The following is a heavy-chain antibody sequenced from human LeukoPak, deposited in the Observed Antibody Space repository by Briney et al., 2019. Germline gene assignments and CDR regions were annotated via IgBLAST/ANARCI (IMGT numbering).Heavy chain of an antibody. CDR1: GGSFSGYY. J-gene: IGHJ4*02. CDR3: ARGLLGYCSSTSCSGLSFDY. Sequence: SETLSLTCAVYGGSFSGYYWSWIRQPPGEGLEWIGEINHSGSTNYNPSLKSRVTISVDTSKNQFSLKLSSVTAADTAVYYCARGLLGYCSSTSCSGLSFDYWGQGTLVTVSS. D-gene: IGHD2-2*01. V-gene: IGHV4-34*01. CDR2: INHSGST.